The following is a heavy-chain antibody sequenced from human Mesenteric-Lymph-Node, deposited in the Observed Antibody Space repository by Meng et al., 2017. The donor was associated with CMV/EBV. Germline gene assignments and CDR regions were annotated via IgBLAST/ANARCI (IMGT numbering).Heavy chain of an antibody. Sequence: QLQLQESGPGLVKPSETLSLSCIVSGYSISNRTYYWTWIRQPPGKGLEWIGSVHHSGTTYYNPSLKGRLTISVDTSANLFSLRLTTVTAADTATYYCARRGNYDSDYSEYWGQGTLVTVSS. CDR2: VHHSGTT. CDR3: ARRGNYDSDYSEY. CDR1: GYSISNRTYY. D-gene: IGHD3-22*01. V-gene: IGHV4-39*01. J-gene: IGHJ4*02.